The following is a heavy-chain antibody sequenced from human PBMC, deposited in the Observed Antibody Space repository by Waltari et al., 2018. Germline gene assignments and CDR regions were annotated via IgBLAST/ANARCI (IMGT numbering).Heavy chain of an antibody. CDR2: SGST. J-gene: IGHJ3*02. V-gene: IGHV4-59*08. Sequence: SGSTNNNPSLKSRVTISVDTSKNQFSLNLSSMTAADTAVSYCARRLRKGKYGYYVGAFDIWGQGTMVTVSP. D-gene: IGHD4-17*01. CDR3: ARRLRKGKYGYYVGAFDI.